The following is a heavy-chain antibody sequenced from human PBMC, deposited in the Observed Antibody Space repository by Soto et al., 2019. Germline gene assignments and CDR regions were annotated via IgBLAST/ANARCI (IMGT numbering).Heavy chain of an antibody. CDR2: ISGSGGST. CDR3: ATRAVGMYFDY. CDR1: GFTFSSYA. Sequence: EVQLLESGGGLVQPGGSLRLSCAVSGFTFSSYAMNWVRQAPGKGLEWVSVISGSGGSTYYADSVKGRFTISRDNSKNTLYLQMNSLRAVDTAVYYCATRAVGMYFDYWGQGTLVTVSS. D-gene: IGHD6-13*01. V-gene: IGHV3-23*01. J-gene: IGHJ4*02.